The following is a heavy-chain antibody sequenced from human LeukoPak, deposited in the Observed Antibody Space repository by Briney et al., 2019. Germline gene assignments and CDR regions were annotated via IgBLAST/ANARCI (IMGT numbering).Heavy chain of an antibody. Sequence: SETLSLTCAVYGGSFSGYYWSWIRQPPGKGLEWIGEINHSGSTNYNPSLKSRVTISVDTSKNQFSLKLSSVTAADTAVYYCARLAPHYYYMDVWGKGTTVTVSS. CDR3: ARLAPHYYYMDV. CDR2: INHSGST. J-gene: IGHJ6*03. V-gene: IGHV4-34*01. CDR1: GGSFSGYY.